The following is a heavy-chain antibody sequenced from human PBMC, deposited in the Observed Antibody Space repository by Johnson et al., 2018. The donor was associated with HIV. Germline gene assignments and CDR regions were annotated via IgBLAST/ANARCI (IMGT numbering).Heavy chain of an antibody. Sequence: MLLVESGGGLVQPGGSLRLSCAASGFTFSSYDMHWVRQATGKGLEWVSAIGTAGDTYYPGSVKGRFTISRENAKNSLYLQMNSLRAGDTAVFYCARVRPKGSFDIWGQGTMVTVSS. CDR2: IGTAGDT. CDR1: GFTFSSYD. V-gene: IGHV3-13*01. CDR3: ARVRPKGSFDI. D-gene: IGHD1-1*01. J-gene: IGHJ3*02.